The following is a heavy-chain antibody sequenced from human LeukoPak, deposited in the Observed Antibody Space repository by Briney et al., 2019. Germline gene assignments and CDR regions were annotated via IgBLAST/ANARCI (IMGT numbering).Heavy chain of an antibody. CDR2: INPNSGGT. CDR3: ASATYSSGPRGPFDY. J-gene: IGHJ4*02. D-gene: IGHD3-22*01. CDR1: GYTFTGYY. V-gene: IGHV1-2*02. Sequence: ASVKVSCKASGYTFTGYYMHWVRQAPGQGLEWMGWINPNSGGTNYAQKFQGRVTMTRDTSISTAYMELSRLRSDDTAVYYCASATYSSGPRGPFDYWGQGTLVTVSS.